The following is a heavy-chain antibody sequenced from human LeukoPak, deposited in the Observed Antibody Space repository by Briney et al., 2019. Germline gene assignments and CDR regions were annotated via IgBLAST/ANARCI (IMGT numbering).Heavy chain of an antibody. CDR2: INSDGSGT. D-gene: IGHD3-9*01. V-gene: IGHV3-74*01. J-gene: IGHJ6*02. CDR1: GFTFSSYW. Sequence: PGGSLRLSCAASGFTFSSYWMHWVRQAPGKGLVWVSRINSDGSGTSYADSVKGRFTISRDNAKNTLYLQMNSLRAEDTAVYYCARVITIFTGYYYGMDVWGQGTTVTVSS. CDR3: ARVITIFTGYYYGMDV.